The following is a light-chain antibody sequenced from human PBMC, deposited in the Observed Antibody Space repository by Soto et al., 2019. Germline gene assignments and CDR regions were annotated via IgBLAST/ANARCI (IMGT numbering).Light chain of an antibody. CDR1: QDIRND. V-gene: IGKV1-6*01. CDR3: LQDYNYPRT. CDR2: GAS. J-gene: IGKJ2*01. Sequence: AIQMTQSPSSLSASVGDRVTITCRASQDIRNDLGWYQQKAGKVPKLLIYGASTLQGGVPSRFSGRGSGTDFTLTISSLQPADFATDYCLQDYNYPRTFGQGTKLEIK.